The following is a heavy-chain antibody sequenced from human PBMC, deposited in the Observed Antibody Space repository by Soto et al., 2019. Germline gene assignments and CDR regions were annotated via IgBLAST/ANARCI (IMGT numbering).Heavy chain of an antibody. V-gene: IGHV1-18*01. CDR3: ARDDPEYCSSTSCYRFHGMDV. Sequence: ASVKASCKASRYTYTSYCIIWVRQDPGQGLEWMGWISAYNGNTNYAQKLQGRVTMTTDTSTSTAYMELRSLRSDDTAVYYCARDDPEYCSSTSCYRFHGMDVWGQGTTVTVSS. J-gene: IGHJ6*02. CDR2: ISAYNGNT. D-gene: IGHD2-2*01. CDR1: RYTYTSYC.